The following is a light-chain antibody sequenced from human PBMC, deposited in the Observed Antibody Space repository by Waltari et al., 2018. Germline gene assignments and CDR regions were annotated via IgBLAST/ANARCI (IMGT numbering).Light chain of an antibody. CDR2: GNS. J-gene: IGLJ2*01. CDR1: SSTIGAGYD. CDR3: QSYDSSLSGSV. Sequence: QSVLTQPPSASGAPGQRVTTPYTGSSSTIGAGYDAHWYQQLPGTAPKLLIYGNSNRPSGVPDRFSGSKSGTSASLAITGLQAEDEADYYCQSYDSSLSGSVFGGGTKLTVL. V-gene: IGLV1-40*01.